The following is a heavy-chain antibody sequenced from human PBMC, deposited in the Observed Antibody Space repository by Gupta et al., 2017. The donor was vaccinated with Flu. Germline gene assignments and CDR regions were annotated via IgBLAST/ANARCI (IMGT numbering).Heavy chain of an antibody. CDR3: ATSYGSGNSPIDN. J-gene: IGHJ4*02. CDR1: GGTFDTHT. V-gene: IGHV1-69*02. CDR2: AIPILSMA. D-gene: IGHD1-1*01. Sequence: QVQLVQSGAEVKKPGSSVQVSCEASGGTFDTHTINWVRQAPGQGLGWVGRAIPILSMANFAQKFQGRVMITADRAMNTAYVELRSLRSEDTAVYYCATSYGSGNSPIDNWGQGTLVTVAS.